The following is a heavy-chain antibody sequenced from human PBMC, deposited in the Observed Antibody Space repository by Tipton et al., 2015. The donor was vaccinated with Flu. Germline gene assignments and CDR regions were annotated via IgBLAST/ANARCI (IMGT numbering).Heavy chain of an antibody. D-gene: IGHD3-10*02. Sequence: TLSLTCTVSGGSVNGYFWSWIRQPPGKGLEWIGGISYSGNTYYNPSLKSRVVISVDTSKNHFSLKLTSVTAADTAVYYCARLSYYDVDLKNFYFEDWGQGTLVTVSS. J-gene: IGHJ4*02. CDR3: ARLSYYDVDLKNFYFED. CDR1: GGSVNGYF. CDR2: ISYSGNT. V-gene: IGHV4-59*05.